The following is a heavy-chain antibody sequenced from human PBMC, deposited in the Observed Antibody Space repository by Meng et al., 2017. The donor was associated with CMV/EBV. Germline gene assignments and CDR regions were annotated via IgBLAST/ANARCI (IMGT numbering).Heavy chain of an antibody. CDR1: GFTFSSYS. CDR3: ARDDPRTSGRVCAFDI. CDR2: ISSSSSYI. V-gene: IGHV3-21*01. D-gene: IGHD6-25*01. J-gene: IGHJ3*02. Sequence: GESLKISCAASGFTFSSYSMNWVRQAPGKGLEWVSSISSSSSYIYYADSVKGRFTISRDNAKHSLYLHMNSLRAEDTAVYYCARDDPRTSGRVCAFDIWGQGTMVTVSS.